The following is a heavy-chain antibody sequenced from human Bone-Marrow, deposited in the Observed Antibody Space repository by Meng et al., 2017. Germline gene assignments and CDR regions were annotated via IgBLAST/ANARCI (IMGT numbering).Heavy chain of an antibody. CDR2: INPNSGGT. D-gene: IGHD3-3*01. CDR3: ARAYYDFWSGYSPHFDY. V-gene: IGHV1-2*02. Sequence: ASVKVSCKASGYTFTGYYMHWVRQAPGQGLEWMGWINPNSGGTNYAQKFQGRVTMTRDTSISTAYMELSRLRSDDTAVYYCARAYYDFWSGYSPHFDYWGQGTLVTVSS. CDR1: GYTFTGYY. J-gene: IGHJ4*02.